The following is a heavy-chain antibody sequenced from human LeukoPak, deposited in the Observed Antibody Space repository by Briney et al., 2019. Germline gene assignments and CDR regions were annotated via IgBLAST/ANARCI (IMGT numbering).Heavy chain of an antibody. D-gene: IGHD2-8*01. CDR1: AFTFSSYS. Sequence: GGSLRLSCAASAFTFSSYSMNWVRQAPGKGLEWVSSISSSGSYIYYADSVKGRFTISRDNAKNSLYLQMNSLRAEDTAVYYCARINTEYCTNGVCYSVSGLFDYWGQGTLVTVSS. CDR2: ISSSGSYI. J-gene: IGHJ4*02. CDR3: ARINTEYCTNGVCYSVSGLFDY. V-gene: IGHV3-21*01.